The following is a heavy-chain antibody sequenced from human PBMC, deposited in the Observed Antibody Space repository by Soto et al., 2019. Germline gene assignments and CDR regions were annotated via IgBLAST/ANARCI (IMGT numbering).Heavy chain of an antibody. V-gene: IGHV1-2*02. Sequence: ASVPVSCKASGYTFTGYYMHWVRQAPGQGLEWMGWINPNSGGTNYAQKFQGRVTMTRDTYISTAYMELSRLRSDDTAVYYCASYDFWSGPGAFDIWGQGTMVTVSS. D-gene: IGHD3-3*01. CDR1: GYTFTGYY. CDR3: ASYDFWSGPGAFDI. CDR2: INPNSGGT. J-gene: IGHJ3*02.